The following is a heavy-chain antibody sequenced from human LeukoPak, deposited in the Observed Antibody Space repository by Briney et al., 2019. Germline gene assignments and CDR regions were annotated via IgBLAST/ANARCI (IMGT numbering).Heavy chain of an antibody. D-gene: IGHD3-22*01. V-gene: IGHV3-23*01. Sequence: GGSLRLSCAASGFTFSSYAMSWVRQAPGKGLEWVSAISGSGAGTYYADSVKGRFTISRDNSKNTLYLQMNSLRAEDTAVYYCATQKKTYYYDSSGYYGDYWGQGTLVTVSS. CDR1: GFTFSSYA. CDR2: ISGSGAGT. CDR3: ATQKKTYYYDSSGYYGDY. J-gene: IGHJ4*02.